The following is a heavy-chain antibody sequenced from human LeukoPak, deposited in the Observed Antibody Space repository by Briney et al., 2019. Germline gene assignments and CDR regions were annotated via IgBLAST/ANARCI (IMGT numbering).Heavy chain of an antibody. CDR2: ISSNSSYI. Sequence: PGGSLRLSCAASGFTFSSYSMNWVRQAPGKGLEWVSSISSNSSYIYYADSVKGRFTISRDNAKNSLYLQMNSLRAEDTAVYYCARDLAARPFYYYYYMDVWGKGTTVTVSS. D-gene: IGHD6-6*01. CDR1: GFTFSSYS. J-gene: IGHJ6*03. CDR3: ARDLAARPFYYYYYMDV. V-gene: IGHV3-21*01.